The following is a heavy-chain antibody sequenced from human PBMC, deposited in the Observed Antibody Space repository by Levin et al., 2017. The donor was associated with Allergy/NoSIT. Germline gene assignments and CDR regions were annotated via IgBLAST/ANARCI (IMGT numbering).Heavy chain of an antibody. CDR2: IYYSGST. V-gene: IGHV4-59*01. D-gene: IGHD3-3*01. CDR3: ARVNTIFGVVGGPYYFDY. J-gene: IGHJ4*02. CDR1: GGSISSYY. Sequence: SETLSLTCTVSGGSISSYYWSWIRQPPGKGLEWIGYIYYSGSTNYNPSLKSRVTISVDTSKNQFSLKLSSVTAADTAVYYCARVNTIFGVVGGPYYFDYWGQGTLVTVSS.